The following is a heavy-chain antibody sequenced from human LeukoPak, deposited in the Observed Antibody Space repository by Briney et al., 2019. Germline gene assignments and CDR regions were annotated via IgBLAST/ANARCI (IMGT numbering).Heavy chain of an antibody. D-gene: IGHD1-1*01. Sequence: PSETLSLTCTVPGGSISSYYWSWIRQPPGKGLEWIGYIYYSGSTNYNPSLKSQVTLSVDTSKNQFSLKLSSVTAADTAVYYCAREGTSGTHLNWFDPWGQGTLVTVSS. J-gene: IGHJ5*02. CDR3: AREGTSGTHLNWFDP. CDR1: GGSISSYY. V-gene: IGHV4-59*01. CDR2: IYYSGST.